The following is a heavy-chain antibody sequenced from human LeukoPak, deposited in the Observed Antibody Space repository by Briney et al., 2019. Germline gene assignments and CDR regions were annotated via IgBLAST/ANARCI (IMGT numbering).Heavy chain of an antibody. V-gene: IGHV1-2*02. D-gene: IGHD1-26*01. CDR1: GYTFTVYY. CDR3: ARERSGTYCGED. J-gene: IGHJ4*02. Sequence: ASVKVSCKASGYTFTVYYMHWVRQAPGQGLEWMGWINPNSGGTKYAQNFEGRVTMTRDTSITTAYMELSSLRSDDTAIYYCARERSGTYCGEDWGQGTLVTVSS. CDR2: INPNSGGT.